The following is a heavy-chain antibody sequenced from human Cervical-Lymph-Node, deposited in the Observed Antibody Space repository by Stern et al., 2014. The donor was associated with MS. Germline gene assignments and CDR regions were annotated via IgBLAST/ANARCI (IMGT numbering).Heavy chain of an antibody. CDR3: ARSDRLWGSFDY. CDR1: GGSISTVGYY. V-gene: IGHV4-31*03. D-gene: IGHD3-16*01. J-gene: IGHJ4*02. CDR2: SYHSGSN. Sequence: QVQLQESGPGLVKPSQTLSLTCTVSGGSISTVGYYWTWIRQHPGKGLEWIGYSYHSGSNYYNPSLKSRASISVDTSKNQFSLNVTSVTAADTALYYCARSDRLWGSFDYWGQGTLVTVSS.